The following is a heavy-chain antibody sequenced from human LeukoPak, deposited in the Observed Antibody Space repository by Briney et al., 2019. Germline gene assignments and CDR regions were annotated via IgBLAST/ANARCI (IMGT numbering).Heavy chain of an antibody. CDR1: GGSTTSGRYY. V-gene: IGHV4-31*03. CDR2: SYYSGST. J-gene: IGHJ4*02. D-gene: IGHD3-9*01. CDR3: ARATYDLLTGYYLDS. Sequence: PSQTLSLTCSVSGGSTTSGRYYWTWIRQYPEKGLEWIGYSYYSGSTHFKPSLKSRAAISLDKSKNQFSLNLTSGTAADTAVYYCARATYDLLTGYYLDSWGQGTLVTVSS.